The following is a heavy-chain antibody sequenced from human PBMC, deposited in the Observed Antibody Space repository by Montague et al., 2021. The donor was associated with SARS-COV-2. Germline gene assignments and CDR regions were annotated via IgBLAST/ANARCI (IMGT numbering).Heavy chain of an antibody. V-gene: IGHV4-31*03. CDR2: MYYSGFP. CDR1: GGTISRCVYY. J-gene: IGHJ6*03. D-gene: IGHD4-23*01. CDR3: ASTYGGNLGYYYYYMDV. Sequence: TLSLTCTVSGGTISRCVYYLSWIRQHPGKGLEWIGCMYYSGFPYSNPSLKSRGTISVDTSKNQFSLKLSSVTAADTAVYYCASTYGGNLGYYYYYMDVSG.